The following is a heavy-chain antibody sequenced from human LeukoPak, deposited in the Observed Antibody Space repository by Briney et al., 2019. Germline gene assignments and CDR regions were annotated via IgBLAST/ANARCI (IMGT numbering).Heavy chain of an antibody. CDR1: GYTFTGYY. J-gene: IGHJ6*02. Sequence: GASVKVSCKPSGYTFTGYYMHWVRQAPGQGLEWIGWINPDTGGTNYAQKFQGRVTMTRDTSISTAYMELSGLRSDDTAVYYCAREGVVKGTDVWGQGTTVTVSS. V-gene: IGHV1-2*02. CDR3: AREGVVKGTDV. CDR2: INPDTGGT.